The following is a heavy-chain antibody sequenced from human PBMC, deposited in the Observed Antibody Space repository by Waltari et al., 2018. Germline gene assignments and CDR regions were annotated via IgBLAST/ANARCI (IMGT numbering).Heavy chain of an antibody. CDR2: IIPIFGTA. CDR3: ARGDSSGWSPHWYFDL. J-gene: IGHJ2*01. D-gene: IGHD6-19*01. CDR1: GGTFSSYA. Sequence: QVQLVQSGAEVRKPGSSVKVSCKASGGTFSSYAITCVTRPPGHGLEWMGGIIPIFGTANYAQKFQGRVTITADESTSTAYMELSSLRSEDTAVYYCARGDSSGWSPHWYFDLWGRGTLVTVSS. V-gene: IGHV1-69*12.